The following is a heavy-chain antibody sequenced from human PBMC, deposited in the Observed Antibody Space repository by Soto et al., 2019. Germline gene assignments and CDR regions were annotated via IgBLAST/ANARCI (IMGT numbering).Heavy chain of an antibody. CDR1: GFTFSGYG. CDR3: AREGNGMDV. J-gene: IGHJ6*02. Sequence: GGSLRLSCAASGFTFSGYGMHWVRQAPGKGLEWVAVIWYDGSNKYYADSVKGRFTISRDNSTNTLYLQMNSLRAEDTAVYYCAREGNGMDVWGQGTTVTVSS. CDR2: IWYDGSNK. V-gene: IGHV3-33*01. D-gene: IGHD6-13*01.